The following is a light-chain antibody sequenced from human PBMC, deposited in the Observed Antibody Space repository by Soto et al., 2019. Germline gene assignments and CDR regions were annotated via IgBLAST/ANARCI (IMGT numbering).Light chain of an antibody. CDR1: QSVTSTY. CDR2: GAS. J-gene: IGKJ5*01. CDR3: QQRSEWPIT. Sequence: EFVLTQSPATLSLSPGERAILSCRASQSVTSTYIAWYQQKPGQAPRLLIYGASSRATGIPDRFSGSGSGTDFTLTISRLEAEDFAVYYCQQRSEWPITFGQGTRVEIK. V-gene: IGKV3D-20*02.